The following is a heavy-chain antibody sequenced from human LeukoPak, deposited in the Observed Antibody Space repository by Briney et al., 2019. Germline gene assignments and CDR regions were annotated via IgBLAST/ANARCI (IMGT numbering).Heavy chain of an antibody. CDR2: ISYDGSNK. CDR3: AKEGYSSGWYWDY. D-gene: IGHD6-19*01. J-gene: IGHJ4*02. CDR1: GFTFSSYA. V-gene: IGHV3-30-3*01. Sequence: GGSLRLSCAASGFTFSSYAMHWVRQAAGKGLEWVAVISYDGSNKYYADTVKGRFTISRDNSKNTLYLQMNSLRAEDTAVYYCAKEGYSSGWYWDYWGQGTLVTVSS.